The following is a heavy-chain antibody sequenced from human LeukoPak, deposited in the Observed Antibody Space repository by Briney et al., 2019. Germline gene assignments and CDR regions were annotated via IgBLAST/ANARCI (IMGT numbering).Heavy chain of an antibody. J-gene: IGHJ4*02. V-gene: IGHV1-69*04. Sequence: GASVKVSCKASGYTFTSYGISWVRQAPGQGLEWMGRIIPILGIANYAQKFQGRVTITADKSTSTAYMELSSLRSEDTAVYYCARGRDGYNYYYFDYWGQGTLVTVSS. CDR1: GYTFTSYG. CDR3: ARGRDGYNYYYFDY. CDR2: IIPILGIA. D-gene: IGHD5-24*01.